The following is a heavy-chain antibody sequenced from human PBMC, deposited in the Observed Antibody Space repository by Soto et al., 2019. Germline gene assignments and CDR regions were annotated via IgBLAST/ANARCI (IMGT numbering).Heavy chain of an antibody. D-gene: IGHD3-10*01. J-gene: IGHJ6*02. CDR3: ARTQYGSGSYEADYYYYGMDV. CDR2: IIPIFGTA. V-gene: IGHV1-69*13. CDR1: GGTFSSYA. Sequence: ASVKVSCKASGGTFSSYAISWVRQAPGQGLEWMGGIIPIFGTANYAQKFQGRVTITADESTSTAYMELSSLRSEDTAVYYCARTQYGSGSYEADYYYYGMDVWGQGTTVTVSS.